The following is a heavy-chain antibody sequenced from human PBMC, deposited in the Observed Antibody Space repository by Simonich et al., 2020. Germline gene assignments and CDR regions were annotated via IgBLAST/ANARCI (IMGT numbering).Heavy chain of an antibody. Sequence: QVQLVQSGAEVKKPGASVKVSCKASVYTFTGYYMHWVRQAPGKGLEWMGWINPNSGGKNYAQKFQGRVTMTRDTSIRTAYMELSRLRSDDTAVYYCARSHIAAAGTGYFQHWGQGTLVTVSS. V-gene: IGHV1-2*02. CDR2: INPNSGGK. D-gene: IGHD6-13*01. CDR3: ARSHIAAAGTGYFQH. CDR1: VYTFTGYY. J-gene: IGHJ1*01.